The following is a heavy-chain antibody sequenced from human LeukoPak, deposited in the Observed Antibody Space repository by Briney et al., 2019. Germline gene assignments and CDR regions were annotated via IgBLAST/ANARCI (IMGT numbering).Heavy chain of an antibody. V-gene: IGHV4-61*02. J-gene: IGHJ4*02. CDR1: GGSISSGSYY. CDR3: ASPDTSAPQRGRGEYDY. D-gene: IGHD3-10*01. CDR2: IYTSGST. Sequence: KPSETLSLTCTVSGGSISSGSYYWSWIRQPAGKGLEWIGRIYTSGSTNYNPSLKSRVTISVDTSKNQFSLKLSSVTAADTAVYYCASPDTSAPQRGRGEYDYWGQGTLVTVSS.